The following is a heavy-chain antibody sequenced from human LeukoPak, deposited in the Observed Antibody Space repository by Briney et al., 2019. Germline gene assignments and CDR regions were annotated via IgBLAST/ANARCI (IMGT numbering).Heavy chain of an antibody. V-gene: IGHV3-7*01. Sequence: GGSLRLSCAASGFTFSSYWMSWVRQAPGKGLEWVANIKQDGSEKYYVDSVKGRFTISRDNAKNSLYLQMNSLRAEDTAVYYRARDQGIVGATTFDYWGQGTLVTVSS. CDR1: GFTFSSYW. J-gene: IGHJ4*02. CDR3: ARDQGIVGATTFDY. D-gene: IGHD1-26*01. CDR2: IKQDGSEK.